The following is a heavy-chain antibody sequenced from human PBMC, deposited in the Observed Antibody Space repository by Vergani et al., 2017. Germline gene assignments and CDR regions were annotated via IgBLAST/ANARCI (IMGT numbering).Heavy chain of an antibody. J-gene: IGHJ4*02. CDR1: GFKFDDYG. V-gene: IGHV3-20*04. D-gene: IGHD2-8*01. CDR2: VNWNGVGS. CDR3: ARQSRDVFCTNGVCPLGY. Sequence: EVQLVESGGRVVRPGGSLRLSCIASGFKFDDYGMNWVRHVPGKGLEWVAGVNWNGVGSAYADSVRGRFIISRDNAKNSLHLQMNNLRAEDTAVYYCARQSRDVFCTNGVCPLGYWGQGALVTVSS.